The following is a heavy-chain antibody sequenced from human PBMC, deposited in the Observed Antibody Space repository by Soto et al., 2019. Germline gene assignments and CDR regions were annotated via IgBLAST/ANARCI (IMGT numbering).Heavy chain of an antibody. V-gene: IGHV6-1*01. CDR2: TYFRSKWYN. Sequence: SQTLSLTCAISEDSVSSKTAAWNWIRQSPSRGLEWLGRTYFRSKWYNDYAISVKSRITINPDTSKNQFSLLLNSVTPEDTAVYYCARVSFDHFVHWFDPWGQGTLVTVSS. CDR1: EDSVSSKTAA. D-gene: IGHD3-9*01. J-gene: IGHJ5*02. CDR3: ARVSFDHFVHWFDP.